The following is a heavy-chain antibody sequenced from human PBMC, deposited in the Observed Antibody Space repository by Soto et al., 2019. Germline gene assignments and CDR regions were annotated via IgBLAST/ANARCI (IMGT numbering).Heavy chain of an antibody. CDR3: AREGFDVDWFDP. D-gene: IGHD3-9*01. CDR1: GFTFSSYG. CDR2: IWYDGSNK. V-gene: IGHV3-33*01. J-gene: IGHJ5*02. Sequence: QVQLVESGGGVVQPGRSLRLSCAASGFTFSSYGMHWVRQAPGKGLEWVAVIWYDGSNKYYADSVKGRFTISRDNSKNTLELQMNSLGAEATAVYYCAREGFDVDWFDPWGQGTLVTVSS.